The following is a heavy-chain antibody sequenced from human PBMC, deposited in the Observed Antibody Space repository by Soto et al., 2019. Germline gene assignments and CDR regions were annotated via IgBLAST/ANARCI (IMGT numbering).Heavy chain of an antibody. D-gene: IGHD1-26*01. CDR2: ISTSGSST. Sequence: GGSLRLCCAASGFSFSDYYMSWIRQAPGKGLEWVSLISTSGSSTDYADSVKGRFTISRDNAKNSLSLQMNSLRAEDTAVYYCSNLARNYYNYMDVWGKGILVSGFS. V-gene: IGHV3-11*01. CDR3: SNLARNYYNYMDV. CDR1: GFSFSDYY. J-gene: IGHJ6*03.